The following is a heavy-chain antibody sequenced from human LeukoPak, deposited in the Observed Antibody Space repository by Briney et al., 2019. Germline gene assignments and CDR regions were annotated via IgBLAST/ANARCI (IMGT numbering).Heavy chain of an antibody. D-gene: IGHD1-1*01. CDR1: GDSVSSNSAA. J-gene: IGHJ4*02. Sequence: SQTLSLTCAISGDSVSSNSAAWNWIRQSPSRGLEWLGRTYFRSKWFSAYAVSVKGRITISPDASKNQFSLQLRSVTPEDTAVYCCARGPGTLHYWGQGTLVTVSS. V-gene: IGHV6-1*01. CDR3: ARGPGTLHY. CDR2: TYFRSKWFS.